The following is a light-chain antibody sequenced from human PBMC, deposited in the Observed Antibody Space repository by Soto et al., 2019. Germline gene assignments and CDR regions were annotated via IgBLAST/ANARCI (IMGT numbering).Light chain of an antibody. Sequence: DFLMTQAPDSLAVSLGEKATINCKSSQSVLYKSNNKNHLGWFQQKPGHPPKLLIYGASFRPSGVPDRFSGSGSRTDFSLTISSLQAEDVAVYYCQQYYSIPFTFGQGTKLEI. J-gene: IGKJ2*01. CDR2: GAS. CDR1: QSVLYKSNNKNH. CDR3: QQYYSIPFT. V-gene: IGKV4-1*01.